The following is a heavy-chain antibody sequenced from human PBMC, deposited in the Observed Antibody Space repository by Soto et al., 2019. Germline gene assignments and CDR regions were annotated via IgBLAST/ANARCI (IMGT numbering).Heavy chain of an antibody. J-gene: IGHJ4*02. D-gene: IGHD3-16*02. V-gene: IGHV3-33*01. CDR2: IWYDGSNK. CDR3: ARELGSIVDY. Sequence: QVQLVESGGGVVQPGRSLRLSCAASGLTFSSYGMHWVRQAPGKGLEWVAVIWYDGSNKYYADSVKGRFTIYRDNSKNTLYLQMNSLRAEDTAVYYCARELGSIVDYWGQGTLVTVSS. CDR1: GLTFSSYG.